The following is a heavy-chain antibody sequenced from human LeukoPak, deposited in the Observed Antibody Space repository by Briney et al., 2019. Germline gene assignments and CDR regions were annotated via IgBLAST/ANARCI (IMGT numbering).Heavy chain of an antibody. Sequence: SETLSLTCTVSGGSISSGDYYWSWIRQPPGKGLVWIGFIYYSGSTSYNPSLKSRVTISLDTSKNYFSLKLTSVTAADTAMYYCARGDYYDSSGYYYHWGQGTLVTVSS. CDR1: GGSISSGDYY. D-gene: IGHD3-22*01. CDR2: IYYSGST. CDR3: ARGDYYDSSGYYYH. V-gene: IGHV4-30-4*08. J-gene: IGHJ5*02.